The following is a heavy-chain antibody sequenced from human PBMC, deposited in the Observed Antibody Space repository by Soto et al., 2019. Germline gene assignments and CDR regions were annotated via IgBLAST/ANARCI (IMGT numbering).Heavy chain of an antibody. D-gene: IGHD6-25*01. CDR1: GFTFSSYS. J-gene: IGHJ6*03. CDR2: ISSSSSYI. V-gene: IGHV3-21*01. CDR3: ARGSGYEFYYYYMDV. Sequence: GVLRLSCAASGFTFSSYSMNWVRQAPGKGLEWVSSISSSSSYIYYADSVKGRFTISRDNAKNSLYLQMNSLRAEDTAVYYCARGSGYEFYYYYMDVWGKGTTVTVSS.